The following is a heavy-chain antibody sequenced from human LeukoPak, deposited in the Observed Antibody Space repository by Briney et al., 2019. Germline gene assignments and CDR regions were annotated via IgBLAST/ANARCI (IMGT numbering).Heavy chain of an antibody. CDR2: ISAYNGNT. CDR1: GYTFTSYG. CDR3: ARDPRTTETVLGYFDY. V-gene: IGHV1-18*01. J-gene: IGHJ4*02. Sequence: ASVKVSCKASGYTFTSYGISWVRQAPGQGLEWMGWISAYNGNTNYAQELQGRVTMTTDTSTSTAYMELRSLRSDDTAVYYCARDPRTTETVLGYFDYWGQGTLVTVSS. D-gene: IGHD1-1*01.